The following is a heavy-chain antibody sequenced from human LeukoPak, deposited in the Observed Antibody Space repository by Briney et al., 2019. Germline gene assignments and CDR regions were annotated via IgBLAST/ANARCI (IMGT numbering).Heavy chain of an antibody. Sequence: GGSLGLSCAVSGLDFRNAWMSWVRQAPGKGLEWVGRIRSEADGGTTDYAAPVRGRCTISRDDSRNTFYVRMHSLRPEDTALYYCIPGGHWFAHWGQGTLVTVSS. CDR1: GLDFRNAW. J-gene: IGHJ5*02. CDR2: IRSEADGGTT. CDR3: IPGGHWFAH. V-gene: IGHV3-15*01.